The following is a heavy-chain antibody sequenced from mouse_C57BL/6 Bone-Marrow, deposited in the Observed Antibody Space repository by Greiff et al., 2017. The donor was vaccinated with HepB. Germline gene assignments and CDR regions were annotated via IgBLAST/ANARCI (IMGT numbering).Heavy chain of an antibody. J-gene: IGHJ4*01. CDR2: IYPSDSET. V-gene: IGHV1-61*01. D-gene: IGHD2-1*01. CDR3: ARGDGNYLYYYAMDY. Sequence: QVQLQQPGAELVRPGSSVKLSCKASGYTFTSYWMDWVKQRPGQGLEWIGNIYPSDSETHYNQKFKDKATLTVDKSSSTAYMQLSSLTSEDSAVYYCARGDGNYLYYYAMDYWGQGTSVTVSS. CDR1: GYTFTSYW.